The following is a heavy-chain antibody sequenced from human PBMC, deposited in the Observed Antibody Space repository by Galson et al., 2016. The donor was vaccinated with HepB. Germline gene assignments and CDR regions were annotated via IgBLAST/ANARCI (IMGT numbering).Heavy chain of an antibody. CDR3: AREPRPGYGDWYDY. V-gene: IGHV1-18*01. CDR2: ISPYNGKT. Sequence: SVKVSCKASGYTFSSHGISWVRQAPGQRLEWMGWISPYNGKTKYAQNLQGRVTMTTHTSTNTAYMELRSLRSDDTALYYFAREPRPGYGDWYDYWGQGTLVTVSS. CDR1: GYTFSSHG. D-gene: IGHD4-17*01. J-gene: IGHJ4*02.